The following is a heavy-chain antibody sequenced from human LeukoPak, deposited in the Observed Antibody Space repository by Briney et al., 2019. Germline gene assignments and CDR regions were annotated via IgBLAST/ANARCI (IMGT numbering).Heavy chain of an antibody. D-gene: IGHD5-12*01. J-gene: IGHJ4*02. CDR1: GGSFSDYY. Sequence: SETLSLTCAVYGGSFSDYYWSWIRQPPGKGLEGIGEINHSGSTNYNPSLKSRVTISVDTSKNQFSLKLSSVIAADTAVYYCARGGIVATIYFDYWGQGTLVTVSS. V-gene: IGHV4-34*01. CDR3: ARGGIVATIYFDY. CDR2: INHSGST.